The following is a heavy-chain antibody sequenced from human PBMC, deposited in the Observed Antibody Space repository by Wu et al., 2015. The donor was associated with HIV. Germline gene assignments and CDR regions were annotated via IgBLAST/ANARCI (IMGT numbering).Heavy chain of an antibody. CDR2: IYYSGST. CDR1: GGSISSYY. D-gene: IGHD5-24*01. CDR3: ARVPREGDGYNSNWFDP. Sequence: QVQLQESGPGLVKPSETLSLTCTVSGGSISSYYWSWIRQPPGKGLEWIGYIYYSGSTNYNPSLKSRVTISVDTSKNQFSLKLSSVTAADTAVYYCARVPREGDGYNSNWFDPWGQGTLVTVSS. J-gene: IGHJ5*02. V-gene: IGHV4-59*01.